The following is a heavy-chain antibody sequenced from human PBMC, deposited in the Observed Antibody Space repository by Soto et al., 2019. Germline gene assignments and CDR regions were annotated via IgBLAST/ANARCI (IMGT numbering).Heavy chain of an antibody. J-gene: IGHJ4*02. D-gene: IGHD6-13*01. CDR1: GYTFTSYA. CDR2: INAGNGNT. CDR3: ARDLRYSSSWPHYYFDY. Sequence: ASVKVSCKASGYTFTSYAMHWVRQAPGQRLEWMGWINAGNGNTKYSQKFQGRVTITRGTSASTAYMELSSLRSEDTAVYYCARDLRYSSSWPHYYFDYWGQGTLVTVSS. V-gene: IGHV1-3*01.